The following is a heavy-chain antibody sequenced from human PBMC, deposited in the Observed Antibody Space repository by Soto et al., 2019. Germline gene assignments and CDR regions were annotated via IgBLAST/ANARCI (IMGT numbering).Heavy chain of an antibody. J-gene: IGHJ4*02. CDR2: ISYDGSNK. CDR1: GFTFSSYA. CDR3: AKSYYDSSGYYYGSLYYFDY. V-gene: IGHV3-30-3*01. D-gene: IGHD3-22*01. Sequence: QVQLVESGGGVVQPGRSLRLSCAASGFTFSSYAMHWVRQAPGKGLEWVAVISYDGSNKYYADSVKGRFTISRDNSKNTLYLQMNSLRAEDTAVYYCAKSYYDSSGYYYGSLYYFDYWGQGTLVTVSS.